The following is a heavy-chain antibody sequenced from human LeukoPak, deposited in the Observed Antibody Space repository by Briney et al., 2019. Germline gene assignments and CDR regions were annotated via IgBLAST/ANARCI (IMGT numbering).Heavy chain of an antibody. J-gene: IGHJ1*01. D-gene: IGHD4-23*01. V-gene: IGHV4-59*01. CDR2: IFYSGST. CDR3: ARGDSTVTPKYFQY. CDR1: GGSISSYY. Sequence: SETLSLTCTVSGGSISSYYWSWIRQPPGKGLEWIGYIFYSGSTNYNPSLKSRVTISIDTSKNQFSLKLSSVAAADTAVYYCARGDSTVTPKYFQYWGQGTLVTVSS.